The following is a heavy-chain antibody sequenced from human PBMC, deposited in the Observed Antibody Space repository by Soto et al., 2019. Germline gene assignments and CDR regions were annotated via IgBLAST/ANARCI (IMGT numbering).Heavy chain of an antibody. V-gene: IGHV1-69*12. CDR2: IIPIFGTA. J-gene: IGHJ4*02. D-gene: IGHD2-15*01. CDR1: GGTFSSYA. Sequence: QVQLVQSGAEVKKPGSSVKVSCKASGGTFSSYAISWVRQAPGQGLEWMGGIIPIFGTANYAQKFQGRVTITADESTSTAYMELSSLRSEDTAVYYCARLIAIGEYCSGGSCYYDYWGQGTLVTVSS. CDR3: ARLIAIGEYCSGGSCYYDY.